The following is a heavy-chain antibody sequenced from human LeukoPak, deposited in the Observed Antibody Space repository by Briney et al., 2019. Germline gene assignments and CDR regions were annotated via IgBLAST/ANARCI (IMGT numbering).Heavy chain of an antibody. J-gene: IGHJ4*02. Sequence: GGSLRLSCAASGFTVSSNYMSWVRQAPGKGLEWVSVIYSCGSTYYADSVKGRFTISRDNSKNTLYLQMNSLRVEDTAVYYCARVGEGAAKDWGQGTLVTVSS. CDR1: GFTVSSNY. CDR3: ARVGEGAAKD. D-gene: IGHD1-26*01. V-gene: IGHV3-53*01. CDR2: IYSCGST.